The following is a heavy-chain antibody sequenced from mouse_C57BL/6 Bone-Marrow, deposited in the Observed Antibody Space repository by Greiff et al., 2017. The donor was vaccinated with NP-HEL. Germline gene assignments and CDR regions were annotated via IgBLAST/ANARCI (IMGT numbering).Heavy chain of an antibody. D-gene: IGHD2-2*01. V-gene: IGHV1-50*01. CDR3: ARSGLLWLRRDY. CDR2: IDPSDSYT. Sequence: QVHVKQPGAELVKPGASVKLSCKASGYTFTSYWMQWVKQRPGQGLEWIGEIDPSDSYTNYNQKFKGKATLTVDTSSSTAYMQLSSLTSEDSAVYYCARSGLLWLRRDYWGQGTTLTVSS. CDR1: GYTFTSYW. J-gene: IGHJ2*01.